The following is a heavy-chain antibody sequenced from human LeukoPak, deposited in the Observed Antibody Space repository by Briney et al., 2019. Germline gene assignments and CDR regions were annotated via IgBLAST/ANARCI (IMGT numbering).Heavy chain of an antibody. Sequence: SETLSLTCAVSGVSFSGYYWSWIRQPPGKGLEWIGEINHSGSTNYNPSLKSRVTISVDTSKNQFSLKLSSVTAADTAVYYCARDSITMIVGYFDYWGQGTLVTVSS. CDR3: ARDSITMIVGYFDY. V-gene: IGHV4-34*01. D-gene: IGHD3-22*01. CDR2: INHSGST. J-gene: IGHJ4*02. CDR1: GVSFSGYY.